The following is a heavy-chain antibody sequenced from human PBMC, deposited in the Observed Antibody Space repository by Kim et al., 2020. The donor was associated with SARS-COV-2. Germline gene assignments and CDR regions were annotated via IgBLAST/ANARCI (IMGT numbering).Heavy chain of an antibody. J-gene: IGHJ3*02. CDR2: INHSGST. CDR1: GGSFSGYY. D-gene: IGHD3-9*01. Sequence: SETLSLTCAVYGGSFSGYYWSWIRQPPGKGLEWIGEINHSGSTNYNPSLKSRVTISVDTSKNQFSLKLSSVTAADTAVYYCARGLYTYYDILTGYSSRAFDIWGQGTMVTVSS. CDR3: ARGLYTYYDILTGYSSRAFDI. V-gene: IGHV4-34*01.